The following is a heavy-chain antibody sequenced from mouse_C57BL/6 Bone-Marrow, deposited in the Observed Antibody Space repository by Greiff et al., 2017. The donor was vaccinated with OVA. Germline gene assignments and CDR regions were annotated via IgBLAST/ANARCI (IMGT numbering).Heavy chain of an antibody. CDR1: GFTFSSYA. CDR3: TREDGYYPMDY. J-gene: IGHJ4*01. V-gene: IGHV5-9-1*02. CDR2: ISSGGDYI. Sequence: EVKVEESGEGLVKPGGSLKLSCAASGFTFSSYAMSWVRQTPEKRLEWVAYISSGGDYIYYADTVKGRFTISRDNARNTLYLQMSSLKSEDTAMYYCTREDGYYPMDYWGQGTSVTVSS.